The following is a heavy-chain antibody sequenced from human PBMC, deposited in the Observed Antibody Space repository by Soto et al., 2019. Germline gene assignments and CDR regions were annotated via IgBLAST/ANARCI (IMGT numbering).Heavy chain of an antibody. CDR2: ISYDGSNK. J-gene: IGHJ3*02. Sequence: QVQLVESGGGVVQPGRSLRLSCAASGFTFSSYGMHWVRQAPGKGLEWVAVISYDGSNKYYADSVKGRFTISRDNSKNTLYLQMNSLRAEDTAVYYCAKLWGSSNGRVDAFDIWGRGTMVTVSS. CDR3: AKLWGSSNGRVDAFDI. V-gene: IGHV3-30*18. CDR1: GFTFSSYG. D-gene: IGHD3-16*01.